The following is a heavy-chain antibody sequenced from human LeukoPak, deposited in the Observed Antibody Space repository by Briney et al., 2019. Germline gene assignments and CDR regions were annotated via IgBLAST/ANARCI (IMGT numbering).Heavy chain of an antibody. CDR2: IVVGSGNT. CDR3: AAEARYFDWLYSMDV. CDR1: GFTFTSSA. D-gene: IGHD3-9*01. V-gene: IGHV1-58*02. J-gene: IGHJ6*03. Sequence: GASVKLSCKASGFTFTSSAMQWVRQARGQRLEWIGWIVVGSGNTNYAQKFQERVTITRDMSTSTAYMELSSLRSEDTAVYYCAAEARYFDWLYSMDVWGQGTTVTVSS.